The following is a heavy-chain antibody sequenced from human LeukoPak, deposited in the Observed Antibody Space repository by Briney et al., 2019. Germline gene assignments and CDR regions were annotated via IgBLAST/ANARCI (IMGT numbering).Heavy chain of an antibody. CDR3: AKLSSSWYSFDY. CDR2: ISGSGTIT. CDR1: GFTFSSYA. D-gene: IGHD6-13*01. V-gene: IGHV3-23*01. Sequence: GGSLRLSCAASGFTFSSYAMTWVRQVPGKGLEWVSAISGSGTITYYADSVKGRFTISRDNSMNTLYLQMNSLRAEDTAVYYCAKLSSSWYSFDYWGQGTLVTVSS. J-gene: IGHJ4*02.